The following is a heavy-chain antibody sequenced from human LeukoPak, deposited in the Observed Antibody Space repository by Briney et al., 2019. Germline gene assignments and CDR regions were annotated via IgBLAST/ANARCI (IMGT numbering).Heavy chain of an antibody. CDR1: GFTFSSYA. D-gene: IGHD1-26*01. J-gene: IGHJ4*02. V-gene: IGHV3-21*01. CDR2: ISSSSSYI. CDR3: ARASYSGSYARGFYFDY. Sequence: PGGSLRLSCVASGFTFSSYAINWVRQAPGKGLEWVSSISSSSSYIYYADSVKGRFTISRDNAKNSLYLQMNSLRAEDTAVYYCARASYSGSYARGFYFDYWGQGTLVTVSS.